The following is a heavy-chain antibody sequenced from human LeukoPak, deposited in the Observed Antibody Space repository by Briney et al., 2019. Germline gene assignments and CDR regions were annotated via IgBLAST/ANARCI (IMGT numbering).Heavy chain of an antibody. V-gene: IGHV4-38-2*01. Sequence: PSETLSLTCAVSRYSLSRGNNWGWIRQSPGKGLEWFGRISHSGTTYYNPSLKSRVTISVDTSKNEFSLNLSSVTAADTALYYCARGYYGSGSYYKGNYFDYWGQGTLVTVSS. J-gene: IGHJ4*02. CDR3: ARGYYGSGSYYKGNYFDY. CDR1: RYSLSRGNN. CDR2: ISHSGTT. D-gene: IGHD3-10*01.